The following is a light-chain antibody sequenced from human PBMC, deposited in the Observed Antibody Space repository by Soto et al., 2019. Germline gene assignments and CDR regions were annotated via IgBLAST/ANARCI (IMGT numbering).Light chain of an antibody. CDR2: ENI. CDR1: SSNIGRNY. CDR3: GTWDSSLSAGV. Sequence: QSVLTQPPSVSAAPGQKVNISCAGSSSNIGRNYVAWYQQFPGAAPKLVIYENIKRPSGIPDRFSASKSGASATLGITGLQTGDEADYYCGTWDSSLSAGVFGTGTKLTVL. J-gene: IGLJ1*01. V-gene: IGLV1-51*02.